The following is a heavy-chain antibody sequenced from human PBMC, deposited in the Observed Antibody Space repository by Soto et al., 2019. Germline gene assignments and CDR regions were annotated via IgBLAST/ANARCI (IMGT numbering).Heavy chain of an antibody. Sequence: GGSLRLSCAASGFTVSSNYMSWVRQAPGKGPGWVSVIYSGGSTYYADAVRGRLTISRDHSKNTLYLQMKSLRDEDTAVYYCARDPPATRHGMDVWGQGTTVTVSS. J-gene: IGHJ6*02. CDR3: ARDPPATRHGMDV. CDR1: GFTVSSNY. CDR2: IYSGGST. V-gene: IGHV3-53*01.